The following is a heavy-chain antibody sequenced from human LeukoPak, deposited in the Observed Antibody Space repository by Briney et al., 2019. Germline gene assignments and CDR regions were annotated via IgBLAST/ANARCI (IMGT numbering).Heavy chain of an antibody. Sequence: SVKVSCKASGGTFSSYTISWVRQAPGQGLEWMGRIIPILGIANYAQKFQGRVTITADKSTSTAYMELSSLRSEDTAVYYCARLYCGGDCSQAYYYYYYMDVWGKGTTVTVSS. V-gene: IGHV1-69*02. CDR3: ARLYCGGDCSQAYYYYYYMDV. J-gene: IGHJ6*03. CDR1: GGTFSSYT. D-gene: IGHD2-21*01. CDR2: IIPILGIA.